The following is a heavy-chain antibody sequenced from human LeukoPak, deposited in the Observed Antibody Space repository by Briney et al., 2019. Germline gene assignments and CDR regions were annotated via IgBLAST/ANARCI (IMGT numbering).Heavy chain of an antibody. J-gene: IGHJ6*03. CDR1: GGSISSGSYY. Sequence: SETLSLTCTVSGGSISSGSYYWSWIRQPAGKGLEWIGRIYTSGSTNYNPSLKSRVTISVDTSKNQFSLKLSSVTAADTAVNYCAREVGGRSIPAAYYYMDVWGKGTTVTVSS. D-gene: IGHD2-2*01. CDR2: IYTSGST. V-gene: IGHV4-61*02. CDR3: AREVGGRSIPAAYYYMDV.